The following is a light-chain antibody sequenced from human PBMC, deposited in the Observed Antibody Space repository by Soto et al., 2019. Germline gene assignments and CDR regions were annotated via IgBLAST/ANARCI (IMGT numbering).Light chain of an antibody. CDR1: SSNIGAGYD. Sequence: QSVLTQPPSVSGAPGQRVTISCTGSSSNIGAGYDVHWYRQLPGTAPKLLLYGNTNRPSGVPDRFSGSKSGTSASLAITGLQAEDEADYYCQSYDSSLSGSVFGGGTKVTVL. V-gene: IGLV1-40*01. CDR3: QSYDSSLSGSV. J-gene: IGLJ2*01. CDR2: GNT.